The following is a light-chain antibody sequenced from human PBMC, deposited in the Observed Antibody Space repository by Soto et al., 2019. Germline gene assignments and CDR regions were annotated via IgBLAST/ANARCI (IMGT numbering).Light chain of an antibody. CDR1: QSISGF. CDR2: AAS. Sequence: DVQMTQSPSSLSASVGDRVTITCRASQSISGFLNWYQQKPGKAPKFLIYAASSLHSGVPSRFSGSGSGTDFTLTISSLQPEDFATYYCQQSYSIPYTFGQGTKLEIK. CDR3: QQSYSIPYT. V-gene: IGKV1-39*01. J-gene: IGKJ2*01.